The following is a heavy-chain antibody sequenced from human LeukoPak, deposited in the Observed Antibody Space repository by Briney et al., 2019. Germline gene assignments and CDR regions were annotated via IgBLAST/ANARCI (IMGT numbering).Heavy chain of an antibody. J-gene: IGHJ4*02. V-gene: IGHV4-59*01. CDR1: GGSIPSYY. D-gene: IGHD4-11*01. CDR3: ARGAYSNYLSVGY. CDR2: LLYSGST. Sequence: SETLSLTCAISGGSIPSYYWSWIRQTPGKGLEWIGYLLYSGSTNYNPSLKSRVTMSIDTSENQFSLKLRSVTAADTAVYYCARGAYSNYLSVGYWGQGILVTVSS.